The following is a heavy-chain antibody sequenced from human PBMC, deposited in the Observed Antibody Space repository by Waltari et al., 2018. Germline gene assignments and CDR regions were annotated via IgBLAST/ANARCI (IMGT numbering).Heavy chain of an antibody. V-gene: IGHV3-23*01. D-gene: IGHD5-18*01. Sequence: EAQLLESGGGLAQPGGSLGLSCAASGFTFSSYAMSWVRQAPGKGLEWVSSISASGGNTYYADSVKGRFTISRDNMKNTINLQMNSLRAEDTAVYFCAKGDTGRSAPSDYWGQGTLVTVSS. J-gene: IGHJ4*02. CDR3: AKGDTGRSAPSDY. CDR1: GFTFSSYA. CDR2: ISASGGNT.